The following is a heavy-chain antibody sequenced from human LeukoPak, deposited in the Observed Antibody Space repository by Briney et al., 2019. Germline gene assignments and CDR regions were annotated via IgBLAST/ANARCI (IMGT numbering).Heavy chain of an antibody. CDR2: IIPIFGTA. Sequence: ASVKVSCKASGGTFSSYAISWVRQAPGQGLEWMGGIIPIFGTADYAQKFQGRVTMTEDTSTDTAYMELSSLRSEDTAVYYCATEGVSGWLQFQPSLYYFDYWGQGTLVTVSS. CDR3: ATEGVSGWLQFQPSLYYFDY. CDR1: GGTFSSYA. V-gene: IGHV1-69*06. D-gene: IGHD5-24*01. J-gene: IGHJ4*02.